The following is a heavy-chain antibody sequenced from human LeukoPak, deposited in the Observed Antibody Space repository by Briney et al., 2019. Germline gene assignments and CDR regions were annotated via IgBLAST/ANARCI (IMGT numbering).Heavy chain of an antibody. CDR3: ARGKGYYDILTGPDY. CDR2: ISSNGGST. D-gene: IGHD3-9*01. CDR1: GFTFSSYA. V-gene: IGHV3-64*01. Sequence: PGGSLRLSCAASGFTFSSYAMHWVRQAPGKGLEYVSAISSNGGSTYYANSVKGRFTISRDNSKNTLYLQMGSLRAEDMAVYYCARGKGYYDILTGPDYWGQGTLVTVSS. J-gene: IGHJ4*02.